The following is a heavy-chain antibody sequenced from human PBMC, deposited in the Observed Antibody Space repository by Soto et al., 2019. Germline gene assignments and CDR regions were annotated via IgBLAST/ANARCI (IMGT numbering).Heavy chain of an antibody. Sequence: GGSLRLSCAASGFTFSNAGMSWVRQAPGKGLEWVGRIKSKTDGGTTDYAAPVKGRFTISRDDSKNTLYLQMNSLKTEDTAVYYCTTDRVRIIAVAGWFDYWGQGTLVTVSS. CDR1: GFTFSNAG. J-gene: IGHJ4*02. D-gene: IGHD6-19*01. CDR2: IKSKTDGGTT. V-gene: IGHV3-15*01. CDR3: TTDRVRIIAVAGWFDY.